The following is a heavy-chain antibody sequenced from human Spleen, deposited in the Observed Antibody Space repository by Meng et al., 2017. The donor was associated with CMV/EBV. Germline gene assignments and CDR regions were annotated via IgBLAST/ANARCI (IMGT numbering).Heavy chain of an antibody. J-gene: IGHJ6*02. CDR3: AREGTVGHIGAAVDV. D-gene: IGHD6-13*01. CDR2: IYYSGST. CDR1: GGSISSESYY. V-gene: IGHV4-39*07. Sequence: GSLRLSCTVSGGSISSESYYWVWIRQPPGKGLEWIGYIYYSGSTYYTPSLKSRVTTSVDTSKNQFSLKLTSVTAADTAVYYCAREGTVGHIGAAVDVWGQGTTVTVSS.